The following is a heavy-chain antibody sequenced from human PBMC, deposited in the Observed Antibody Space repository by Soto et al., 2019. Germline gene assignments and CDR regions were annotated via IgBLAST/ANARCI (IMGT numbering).Heavy chain of an antibody. CDR1: GFTFSSYW. V-gene: IGHV3-74*01. CDR2: INSDGSST. J-gene: IGHJ4*02. CDR3: ARGIAVAGPYCFDY. Sequence: EVQLVESGGGLVQPGGSLRLSCAASGFTFSSYWMHWVRQAPGKGLVWVSRINSDGSSTSYADSVKGRFTISRDNAKNTLYLQMNSLRAEDTAVYYCARGIAVAGPYCFDYWGQGTLVTVSS. D-gene: IGHD6-19*01.